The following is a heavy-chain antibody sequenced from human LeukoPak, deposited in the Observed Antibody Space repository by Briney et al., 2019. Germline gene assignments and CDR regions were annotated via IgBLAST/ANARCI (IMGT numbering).Heavy chain of an antibody. Sequence: GALRLSCAASGFTFSDHYMHWVRQAPGKGLEWVAVISYDGSNKYYADSVKGRFTISRDNSKNTLYLQMNSLRAEDTAVYYCAKEEEMATTWFDPWGQGTLVTVSS. V-gene: IGHV3-30*18. D-gene: IGHD5-24*01. CDR1: GFTFSDHY. CDR2: ISYDGSNK. CDR3: AKEEEMATTWFDP. J-gene: IGHJ5*02.